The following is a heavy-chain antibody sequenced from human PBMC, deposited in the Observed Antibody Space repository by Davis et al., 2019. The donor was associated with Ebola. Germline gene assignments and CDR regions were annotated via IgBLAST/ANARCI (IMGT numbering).Heavy chain of an antibody. CDR1: GFTFSSYW. CDR3: ARAGALSRLIHYYFDY. CDR2: INSDGSST. Sequence: HTGGSLRLSCVASGFTFSSYWMHWVRQAPGKGLVWVSRINSDGSSTSYADSVKGRFTISRDNAKNTLYLQMNSLRAEDTAVYYCARAGALSRLIHYYFDYWGQGTLVTVSS. D-gene: IGHD3-16*02. V-gene: IGHV3-74*01. J-gene: IGHJ4*02.